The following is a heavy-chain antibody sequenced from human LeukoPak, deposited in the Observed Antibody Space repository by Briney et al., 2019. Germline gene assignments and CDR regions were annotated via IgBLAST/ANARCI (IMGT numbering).Heavy chain of an antibody. Sequence: ASVKVSCKASGFTFTSHDYNWVRQATGQGLEWMGWMNPNSGSTSYAQKFQGRVTMTRDTSTSTVYMELSSLRSEDTAVYYCARDYYGSGSGQNFDYWGQGTLVTVSS. CDR3: ARDYYGSGSGQNFDY. V-gene: IGHV1-8*01. CDR2: MNPNSGST. D-gene: IGHD3-10*01. J-gene: IGHJ4*02. CDR1: GFTFTSHD.